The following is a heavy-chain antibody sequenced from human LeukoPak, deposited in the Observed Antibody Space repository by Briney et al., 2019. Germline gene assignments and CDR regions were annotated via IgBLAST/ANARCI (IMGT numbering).Heavy chain of an antibody. J-gene: IGHJ6*03. CDR1: GGSFSDYY. D-gene: IGHD3-22*01. Sequence: PSETLSLTGAVYGGSFSDYYWTWIRQTPGKGLEWIGEMSPSGSSNYNPSLKSRVTISVDTSKNQFSLKLRSVTAADTAVYYCARGRQDVNMILVVMAGVSYYLDVWSKGTTVTVS. CDR3: ARGRQDVNMILVVMAGVSYYLDV. V-gene: IGHV4-34*01. CDR2: MSPSGSS.